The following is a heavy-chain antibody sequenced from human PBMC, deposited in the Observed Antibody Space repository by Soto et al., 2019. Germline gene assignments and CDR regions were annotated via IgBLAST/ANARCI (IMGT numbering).Heavy chain of an antibody. CDR2: VYYRGRS. V-gene: IGHV4-39*01. Sequence: SETLSLTCTVSGGSVSNSNYYWGWIRQSPGKGLEWIGSVYYRGRSYSKSSVKSRVTISVDTSKNQFSLNLNSVTASDAAVYYCVSQRTSVLTQAYFDYWGPGALVTVS. CDR3: VSQRTSVLTQAYFDY. D-gene: IGHD2-8*01. CDR1: GGSVSNSNYY. J-gene: IGHJ4*02.